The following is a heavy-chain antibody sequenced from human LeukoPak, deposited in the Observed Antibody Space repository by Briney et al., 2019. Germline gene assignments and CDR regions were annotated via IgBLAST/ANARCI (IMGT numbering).Heavy chain of an antibody. CDR2: ISSSGSTI. CDR3: ARVGSSGWTPLSDY. V-gene: IGHV3-48*03. Sequence: GGSLRLSCAASGFTFSSYEMNWVRQAPGKGLEWVSYISSSGSTIYYADSVKGRFTISRDNAKNSLYLQMNSLRAEDTAVYYCARVGSSGWTPLSDYWGQGTLVTVSS. CDR1: GFTFSSYE. J-gene: IGHJ4*02. D-gene: IGHD6-19*01.